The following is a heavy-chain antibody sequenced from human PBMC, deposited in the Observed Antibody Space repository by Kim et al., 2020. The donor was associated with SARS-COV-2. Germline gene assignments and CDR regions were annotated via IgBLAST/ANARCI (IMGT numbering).Heavy chain of an antibody. V-gene: IGHV4-34*01. CDR3: AAQIYSYGLT. CDR2: INHSGST. CDR1: GGSFSGYY. Sequence: SETLSLTCAVYGGSFSGYYWSWIRQPPGKGLEWIGEINHSGSTNYNPSLKSRVTISVDTSKNQFSLKLSSVTAADTAVYYCAAQIYSYGLTWGQGTLVTVSS. D-gene: IGHD5-18*01. J-gene: IGHJ5*02.